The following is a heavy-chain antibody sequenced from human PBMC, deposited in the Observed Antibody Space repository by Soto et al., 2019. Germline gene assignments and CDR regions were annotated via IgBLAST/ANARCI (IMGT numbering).Heavy chain of an antibody. CDR1: GASVSAGSYY. CDR3: ARVGSTETCFGP. J-gene: IGHJ5*02. D-gene: IGHD6-13*01. Sequence: PSETLSLTCTVSGASVSAGSYYWSWIRQPPGKGLEYIGFIYYTGRTSYNPSLQSRVFMSVDTSKNQLSLNLTSVTAADTAVYYCARVGSTETCFGPRGQRTLVTVSS. CDR2: IYYTGRT. V-gene: IGHV4-61*01.